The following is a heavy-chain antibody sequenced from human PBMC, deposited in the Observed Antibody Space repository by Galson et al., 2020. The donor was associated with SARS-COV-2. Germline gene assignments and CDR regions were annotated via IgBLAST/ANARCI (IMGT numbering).Heavy chain of an antibody. J-gene: IGHJ4*02. CDR1: SGTFSGYY. CDR3: ARGRNPRDDGALLWIYRIASTGVFDY. Sequence: PSETLPLTCAVYSGTFSGYYWNWIRQPPGKGLEWIGEINNSGTTNYNASLRSRVTISVDTSKSQFSLRLTSVTAADTAVYYCARGRNPRDDGALLWIYRIASTGVFDYWGLGTLVTVSS. V-gene: IGHV4-34*01. D-gene: IGHD6-13*01. CDR2: INNSGTT.